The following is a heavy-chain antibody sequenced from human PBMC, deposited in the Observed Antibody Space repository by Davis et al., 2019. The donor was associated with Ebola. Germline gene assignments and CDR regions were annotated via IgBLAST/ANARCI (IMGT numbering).Heavy chain of an antibody. CDR3: VRHLSYYDDRFDP. Sequence: GGSLKISCKGSGYSFTDFWIGWVRHVTGKGLEWMGIVYPGDSDIRYSPSFQGRVTISADESISTAYLQWSSLKASDTAIYYCVRHLSYYDDRFDPWGQGTLVTVSS. J-gene: IGHJ5*02. CDR2: VYPGDSDI. V-gene: IGHV5-51*01. CDR1: GYSFTDFW. D-gene: IGHD3-22*01.